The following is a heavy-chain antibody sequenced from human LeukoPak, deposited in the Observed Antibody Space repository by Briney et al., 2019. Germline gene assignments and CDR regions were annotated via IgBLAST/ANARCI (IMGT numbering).Heavy chain of an antibody. V-gene: IGHV3-23*01. CDR1: GFTFSNYA. CDR3: AKSPNGDYARAFDI. Sequence: PGGSLRLSCAASGFTFSNYAMSWVRQAPGKGLEWVSTISGGGGGTYYADSVQGRFTISRDNSKNTLYLQMNSLRAEDTAIYYCAKSPNGDYARAFDIWGRGTMVTVSS. D-gene: IGHD4-17*01. J-gene: IGHJ3*02. CDR2: ISGGGGGT.